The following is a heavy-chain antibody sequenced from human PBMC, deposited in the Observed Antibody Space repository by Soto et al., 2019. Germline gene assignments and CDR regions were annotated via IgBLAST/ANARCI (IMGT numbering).Heavy chain of an antibody. CDR2: MNPNSGNT. CDR3: ARGVQYDFWSGYPPSNYYMDV. D-gene: IGHD3-3*01. J-gene: IGHJ6*03. CDR1: GYTFTSYD. V-gene: IGHV1-8*01. Sequence: GASVKVSCKASGYTFTSYDINWVRQATGQGLEWMGWMNPNSGNTGYAQKFQGRVTMTRNTSVSTAYMELSSLRSEDTAVYYCARGVQYDFWSGYPPSNYYMDVWGKGTTVTSP.